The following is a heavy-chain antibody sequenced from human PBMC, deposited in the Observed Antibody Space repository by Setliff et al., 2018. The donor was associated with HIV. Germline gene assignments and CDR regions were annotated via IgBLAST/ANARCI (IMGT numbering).Heavy chain of an antibody. V-gene: IGHV1-69*10. D-gene: IGHD6-13*01. CDR2: IIPILGIA. Sequence: SVKVSCKASGGTFSSYAISWVRQAPGQGLEWMGGIIPILGIANYAQKFQGRVTITADESTSTAYMELSSLRSEDTAVYYCASPAGNYYYGMDVWGQGTTVTVSS. CDR1: GGTFSSYA. CDR3: ASPAGNYYYGMDV. J-gene: IGHJ6*02.